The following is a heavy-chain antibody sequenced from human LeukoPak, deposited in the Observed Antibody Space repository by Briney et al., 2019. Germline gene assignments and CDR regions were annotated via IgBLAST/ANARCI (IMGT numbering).Heavy chain of an antibody. CDR3: ARRYAVGTYYYFYYMDV. CDR2: IKQDGSEK. D-gene: IGHD2-8*01. Sequence: GGSLRLSCAASGFTFSSYWMSWVRQAPGKGLEWVANIKQDGSEKYYVDSVKGRFTISRDNAKNSLYLQMNSLRAEDTAVYYCARRYAVGTYYYFYYMDVWGKGTTVTVS. CDR1: GFTFSSYW. V-gene: IGHV3-7*01. J-gene: IGHJ6*03.